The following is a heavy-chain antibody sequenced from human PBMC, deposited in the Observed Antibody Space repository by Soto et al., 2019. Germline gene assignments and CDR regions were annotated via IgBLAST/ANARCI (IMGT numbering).Heavy chain of an antibody. CDR1: GGSFSGYY. D-gene: IGHD1-26*01. CDR3: ARIVGADRRWFDP. Sequence: SETLSLTCAVYGGSFSGYYWSWIRQPPGKGLEWIGEINHSGSTNYNPSLKSRVTISVDKSKNQFSLKLSSVTAADTAVYYCARIVGADRRWFDPWGQGTLVTVSS. J-gene: IGHJ5*02. CDR2: INHSGST. V-gene: IGHV4-34*01.